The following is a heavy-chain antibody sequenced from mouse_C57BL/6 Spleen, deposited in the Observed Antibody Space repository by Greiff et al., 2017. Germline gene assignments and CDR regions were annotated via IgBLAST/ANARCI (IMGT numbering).Heavy chain of an antibody. J-gene: IGHJ2*01. CDR1: GYTFTSYW. CDR2: IDPSDSYT. V-gene: IGHV1-69*01. CDR3: ARGGVANFDY. D-gene: IGHD1-1*02. Sequence: QVQLQQPGAELVMPGASVKLSCKASGYTFTSYWMHWVKQRPGQGLEWIGEIDPSDSYTNYNQKFKGKSTLTVDKSSSTAYMQLSSLTSEDSAVYYCARGGVANFDYWGQGTTLTVSS.